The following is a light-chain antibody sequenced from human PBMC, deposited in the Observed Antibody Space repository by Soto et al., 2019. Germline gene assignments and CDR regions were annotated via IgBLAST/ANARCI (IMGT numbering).Light chain of an antibody. CDR3: QVYNGC. J-gene: IGKJ4*01. CDR2: DAS. Sequence: DIQMTQSPSTLSASVGDRVIITCRASQSINNWLAWYQQKPGKAPKLLIYDASSLESGVPSRFSGSGFGTEFTLTISSLQPDDFATYYCQVYNGCFGGGTKVEIK. CDR1: QSINNW. V-gene: IGKV1-5*01.